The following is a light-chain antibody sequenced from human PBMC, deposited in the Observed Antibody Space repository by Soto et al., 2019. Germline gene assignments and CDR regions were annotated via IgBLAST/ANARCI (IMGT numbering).Light chain of an antibody. CDR2: DAS. J-gene: IGKJ2*01. Sequence: EIVLTQSPATLSLSPGERATLSCRASQSVSSYLAWYQQKSGQAPRLLIYDASNRATGIPARFSGSGSGTDFTLTISSLEPEDFAVYYCQQRSSGSEYTFGQGTKLEIK. CDR3: QQRSSGSEYT. CDR1: QSVSSY. V-gene: IGKV3-11*01.